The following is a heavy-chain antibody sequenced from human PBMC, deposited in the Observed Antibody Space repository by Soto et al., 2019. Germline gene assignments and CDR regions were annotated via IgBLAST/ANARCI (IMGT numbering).Heavy chain of an antibody. V-gene: IGHV3-30-3*01. J-gene: IGHJ4*02. Sequence: QVQLVESGGGVVQPGRSLRLSCAASGFTFSSYAMHWVRQAPGKGLEWVAVISYDGSNKYYADSVKGRFTISRDNSKNTLYLQMNSLRAEDTAVYYCALLRFLEWDPFDYWGQGTLVTVSS. CDR3: ALLRFLEWDPFDY. CDR2: ISYDGSNK. CDR1: GFTFSSYA. D-gene: IGHD3-3*01.